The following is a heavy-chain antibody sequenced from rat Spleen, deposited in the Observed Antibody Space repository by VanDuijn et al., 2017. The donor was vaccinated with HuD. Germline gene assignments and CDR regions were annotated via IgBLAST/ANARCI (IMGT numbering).Heavy chain of an antibody. J-gene: IGHJ3*01. CDR3: ARQDTSGYSNWFTY. D-gene: IGHD4-3*01. CDR1: GFIFNNYD. V-gene: IGHV5S13*01. CDR2: ISPSGGGT. Sequence: EVQLVESGGGLVQPGGSLQVSCAASGFIFNNYDMAWVRQTPTKGLEWVASISPSGGGTYYRDSVKSRFTVSRDNTRSTQFLQMDSLRSEDTATYYCARQDTSGYSNWFTYWGQGTLVTVSS.